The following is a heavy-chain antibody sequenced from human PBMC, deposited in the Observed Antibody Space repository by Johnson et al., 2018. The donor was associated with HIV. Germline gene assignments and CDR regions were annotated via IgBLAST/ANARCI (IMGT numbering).Heavy chain of an antibody. J-gene: IGHJ3*02. Sequence: VQLVESVGGLVQPGGSLRLSCAASGFTFSSYWMSWVRQAPGKGLEWVSAISGSGGSTYSADSVKGRFTISRDNSKNTLYLQMNSLRAEDTAVYYCAKSSRVSTTFDAFDIWGQGTMVTVSS. CDR1: GFTFSSYW. D-gene: IGHD1-26*01. CDR2: ISGSGGST. V-gene: IGHV3-23*04. CDR3: AKSSRVSTTFDAFDI.